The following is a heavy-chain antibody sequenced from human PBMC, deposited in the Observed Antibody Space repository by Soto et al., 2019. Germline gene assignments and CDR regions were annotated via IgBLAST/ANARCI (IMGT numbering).Heavy chain of an antibody. V-gene: IGHV6-1*01. Sequence: SQTLSLTCAISGDSVSSNSAAWNWIRQSPSRGLEWLGRTYYRSKWYNDYAVSVKSRITINPDTSKNQFSLQLNSVTPEDTAVYYCARDGGSSAWYSGSWFDPWGQGXLVTVYS. J-gene: IGHJ5*02. CDR1: GDSVSSNSAA. CDR2: TYYRSKWYN. CDR3: ARDGGSSAWYSGSWFDP. D-gene: IGHD6-19*01.